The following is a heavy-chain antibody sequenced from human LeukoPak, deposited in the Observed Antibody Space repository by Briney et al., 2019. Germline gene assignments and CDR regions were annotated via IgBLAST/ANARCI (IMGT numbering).Heavy chain of an antibody. CDR3: AELGITMIGGV. CDR1: GFSFSSYA. J-gene: IGHJ6*04. Sequence: PGGSLRLSCGTSGFSFSSYAMNWVRQAPGKGLEWVSYISSSGSTIYYADSVKGRFTISRDNAKNSLYLQMNSLRAEDMAVYYCAELGITMIGGVWGKGTTVTISS. V-gene: IGHV3-48*03. CDR2: ISSSGSTI. D-gene: IGHD3-10*02.